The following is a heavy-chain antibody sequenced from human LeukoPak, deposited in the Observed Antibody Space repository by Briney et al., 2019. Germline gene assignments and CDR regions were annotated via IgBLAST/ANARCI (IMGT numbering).Heavy chain of an antibody. V-gene: IGHV1-18*01. J-gene: IGHJ4*02. Sequence: ASVKVSCKASGYTFTSYGISWVRQAPGQGLEWMGWISSYNGNTNYAQKLQGRVTMTTDTSTSTAYMELRSLRSDDTAVYYCARDVPIEGATTRGHDYWGQGTLATVSS. CDR3: ARDVPIEGATTRGHDY. CDR2: ISSYNGNT. CDR1: GYTFTSYG. D-gene: IGHD1-26*01.